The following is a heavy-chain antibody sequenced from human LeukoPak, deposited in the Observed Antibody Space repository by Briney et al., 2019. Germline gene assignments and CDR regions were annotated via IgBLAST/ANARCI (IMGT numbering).Heavy chain of an antibody. CDR1: GGSISNYY. Sequence: SETLSLTCTVSGGSISNYYWSWIRQSAGKGLEWIGRIYTSGSTNYNPSLKSRVSMSVDTSKNQSYLSLRSVTAPATAVYYCARESRYYYDTSGYTFDYWGQGILVTVSS. J-gene: IGHJ4*02. CDR3: ARESRYYYDTSGYTFDY. V-gene: IGHV4-4*07. D-gene: IGHD3-22*01. CDR2: IYTSGST.